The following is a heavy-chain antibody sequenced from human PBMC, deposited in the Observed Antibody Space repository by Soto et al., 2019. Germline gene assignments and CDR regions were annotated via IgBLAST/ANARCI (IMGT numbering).Heavy chain of an antibody. CDR2: IIPILNSP. Sequence: SVKVSCKASGGTFGSYAITLVRRAPGQGXEWLGGIIPILNSPAYAQKFQARVAITADEITNTAYMELNSLRFDDTAVYYCAREAPYCTSATCPKFYDMDVWGQGTTVTVSS. D-gene: IGHD2-2*01. CDR1: GGTFGSYA. CDR3: AREAPYCTSATCPKFYDMDV. V-gene: IGHV1-69*13. J-gene: IGHJ6*02.